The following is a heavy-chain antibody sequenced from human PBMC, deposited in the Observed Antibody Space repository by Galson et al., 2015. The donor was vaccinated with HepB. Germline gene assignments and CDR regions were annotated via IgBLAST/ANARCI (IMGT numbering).Heavy chain of an antibody. CDR3: ARGYCSSTSCYLNFDY. V-gene: IGHV3-21*01. Sequence: SLRLSCAASGFTFSDYTMNWVRQAPGKGLEWVSCVSISSSYIYYADSVKGRFTISRDNAKNSLYLQMNSLRAEDTAVYYCARGYCSSTSCYLNFDYWGQGTLVIVSS. CDR2: VSISSSYI. CDR1: GFTFSDYT. D-gene: IGHD2-2*01. J-gene: IGHJ4*02.